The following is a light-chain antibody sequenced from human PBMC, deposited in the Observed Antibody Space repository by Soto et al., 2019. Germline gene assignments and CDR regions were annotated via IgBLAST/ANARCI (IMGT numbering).Light chain of an antibody. J-gene: IGKJ1*01. CDR2: GAS. CDR3: QQYKNWPPWT. V-gene: IGKV3-15*01. CDR1: ENLNTN. Sequence: EIVMTQSPGTLSVSPGERATLSCRASENLNTNLAWYQQRPGQAPRLLIYGASTRATGVPARFTGSGSGTDFTLTISSLQFEDCAVYFCQQYKNWPPWTFGQGTKLDI.